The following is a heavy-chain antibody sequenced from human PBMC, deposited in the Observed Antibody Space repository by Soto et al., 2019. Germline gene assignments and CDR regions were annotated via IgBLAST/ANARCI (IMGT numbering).Heavy chain of an antibody. CDR1: GDSVSSNSAA. D-gene: IGHD6-13*01. V-gene: IGHV6-1*01. Sequence: SQTLSLTCAISGDSVSSNSAAWNWIRQSPSRGLEWLGRTYYRSKWYNDYAVSVKSRITINPDTSKNQLSLQLNSVTTEDTAVYYCAGEGYSSSWYGVGYYYYGIDVWGQGTTVTVSS. CDR3: AGEGYSSSWYGVGYYYYGIDV. CDR2: TYYRSKWYN. J-gene: IGHJ6*02.